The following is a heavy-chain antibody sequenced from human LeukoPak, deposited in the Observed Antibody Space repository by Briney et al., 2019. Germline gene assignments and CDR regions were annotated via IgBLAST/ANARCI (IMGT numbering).Heavy chain of an antibody. V-gene: IGHV3-9*01. J-gene: IGHJ4*02. D-gene: IGHD6-13*01. CDR2: ISWNSGSI. CDR3: AKDRQAYGSSWYYFDY. CDR1: GFTFDDYA. Sequence: PGRSLRLFCAASGFTFDDYAMQWVRQAPGKGLEWVSGISWNSGSIGYADSVKGRFTISRDNAKNSLYLQMNSLRAEDTALYYCAKDRQAYGSSWYYFDYWGQGTLVTVSS.